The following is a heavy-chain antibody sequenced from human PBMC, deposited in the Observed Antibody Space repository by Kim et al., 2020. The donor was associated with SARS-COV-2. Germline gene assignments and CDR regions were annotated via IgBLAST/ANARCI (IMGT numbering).Heavy chain of an antibody. CDR1: GYSFTSYW. V-gene: IGHV5-51*01. Sequence: GESLKISCKGSGYSFTSYWIGWVRQMPGKGLEWMGIIYPGDSDTRYSPSFQGQVTISADKSISTAYLQWSSLKASDTAMYYCARLDTAMVRSYYYYYGMDVWGQGTTVTVSS. J-gene: IGHJ6*02. CDR2: IYPGDSDT. D-gene: IGHD5-18*01. CDR3: ARLDTAMVRSYYYYYGMDV.